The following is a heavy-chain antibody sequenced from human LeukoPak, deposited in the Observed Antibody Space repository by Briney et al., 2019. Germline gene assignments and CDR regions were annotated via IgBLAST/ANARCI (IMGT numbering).Heavy chain of an antibody. CDR2: IIPIFGTA. Sequence: SSVKVSCKASGGTFSSYAISWVRQAPGQGLEWVGGIIPIFGTANYAQKFQGRVTITTDESTSTAYMELSSLRSEDTAVYYCARLGIAAATRVLPYYYYYYMDVWGKGTTVTVSS. CDR1: GGTFSSYA. J-gene: IGHJ6*03. CDR3: ARLGIAAATRVLPYYYYYYMDV. D-gene: IGHD6-25*01. V-gene: IGHV1-69*05.